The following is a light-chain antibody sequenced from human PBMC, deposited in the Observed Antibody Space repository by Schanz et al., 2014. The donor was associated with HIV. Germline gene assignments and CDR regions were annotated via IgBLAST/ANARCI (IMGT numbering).Light chain of an antibody. Sequence: EIVLTQSPGTLSLSPGERATLSCRASQSVSSYSLAWYQQKPGQAPRLLIYSASSRATGIPDRFSGSGSGTDFTLTISRLEPEDFAVYYCQQYGSSPRTFGQGAKVEI. CDR3: QQYGSSPRT. CDR2: SAS. CDR1: QSVSSYS. V-gene: IGKV3-20*01. J-gene: IGKJ1*01.